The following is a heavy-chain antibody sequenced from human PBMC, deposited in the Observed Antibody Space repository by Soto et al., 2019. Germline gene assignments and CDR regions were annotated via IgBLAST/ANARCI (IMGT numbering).Heavy chain of an antibody. V-gene: IGHV3-23*01. CDR3: AKDRDGAAAGPTKFYGMDV. J-gene: IGHJ6*02. CDR2: ISGSGDST. Sequence: EVQLLESGGGLVQPGGSLRLSCAASGFTFSSYAMSWVRQAPGKGLEWVSVISGSGDSTYYADSVRGRFTISRDNSKKTLYLKLNGERAEDTAVYYCAKDRDGAAAGPTKFYGMDVWGQGTTVIVS. CDR1: GFTFSSYA. D-gene: IGHD6-13*01.